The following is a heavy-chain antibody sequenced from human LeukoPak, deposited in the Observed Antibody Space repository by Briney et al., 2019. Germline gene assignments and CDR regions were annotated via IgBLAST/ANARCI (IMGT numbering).Heavy chain of an antibody. CDR3: ARDFPTIAYYYGMDV. V-gene: IGHV1-2*02. D-gene: IGHD3-10*01. J-gene: IGHJ6*02. CDR1: GYTFTGYY. CDR2: INPNSGGT. Sequence: ASVKVSCKASGYTFTGYYMHWVRQAPGQGLEWMGWINPNSGGTNYAQKFQGRVIMTRDTSISTAYMELSRLRSDDTAVYYCARDFPTIAYYYGMDVWGQGTTVTVSS.